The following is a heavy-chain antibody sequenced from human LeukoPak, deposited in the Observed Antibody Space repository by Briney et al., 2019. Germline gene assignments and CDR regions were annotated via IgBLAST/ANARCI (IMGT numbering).Heavy chain of an antibody. CDR2: IYYSGNT. V-gene: IGHV4-59*12. CDR3: AREFLGGVIVSNWFDP. J-gene: IGHJ5*02. CDR1: GGSISTYY. D-gene: IGHD3-16*02. Sequence: PSETLSLTCTVSGGSISTYYWSWIRQPPGKGLEWIGYIYYSGNTNYNPSLKSRVTISVDTSKNQFSLKLSSVTAADTAVYYCAREFLGGVIVSNWFDPWGQGTLVTVSS.